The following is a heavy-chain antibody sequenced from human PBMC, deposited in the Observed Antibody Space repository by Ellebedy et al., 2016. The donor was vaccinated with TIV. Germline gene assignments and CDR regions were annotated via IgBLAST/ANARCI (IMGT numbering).Heavy chain of an antibody. Sequence: GSLRLSCTVSGGSISGSSYYWGWIRQHPGKGLEWIGHVFDTGSTYYNPSLKSRVTISVDTSKNQFSLKLSSVTAADTAVYYCARSLLIFTFDKCYFDLWGRGTLVTVSS. CDR2: VFDTGST. D-gene: IGHD3/OR15-3a*01. J-gene: IGHJ2*01. CDR1: GGSISGSSYY. CDR3: ARSLLIFTFDKCYFDL. V-gene: IGHV4-39*01.